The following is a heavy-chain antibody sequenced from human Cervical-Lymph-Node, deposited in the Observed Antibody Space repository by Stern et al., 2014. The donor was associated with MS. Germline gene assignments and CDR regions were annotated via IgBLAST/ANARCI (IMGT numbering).Heavy chain of an antibody. D-gene: IGHD4-23*01. V-gene: IGHV3-21*01. J-gene: IGHJ4*02. CDR1: GFTFSSYS. CDR2: ISGGGSYM. CDR3: ARGRGGNYRYYFDY. Sequence: EVQLVASGGGLVKPGGSLRLSCAASGFTFSSYSMNWVRQAPGKGLEWVASISGGGSYMYYADSLKGRFTICRDNAKNSLYLQMNSLRAEDTAVYYCARGRGGNYRYYFDYWGQGTLVTVSS.